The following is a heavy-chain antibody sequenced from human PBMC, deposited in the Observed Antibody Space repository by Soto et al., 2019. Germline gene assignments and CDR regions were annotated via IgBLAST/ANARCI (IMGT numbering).Heavy chain of an antibody. D-gene: IGHD3-10*01. Sequence: PSETLSLTCAVYGGSFSGYYWSWIRQPPGKGLEWIGEINHSGSTNYNPSLKSRVTISVDTSKNQFSLKLSSVTAADTAVYYCARGYRGDYYGSGSPYYFDYWGRGTLVTVSS. CDR2: INHSGST. CDR3: ARGYRGDYYGSGSPYYFDY. CDR1: GGSFSGYY. V-gene: IGHV4-34*01. J-gene: IGHJ4*02.